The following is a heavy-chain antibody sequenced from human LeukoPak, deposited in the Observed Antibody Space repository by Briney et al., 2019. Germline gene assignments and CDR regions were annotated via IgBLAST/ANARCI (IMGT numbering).Heavy chain of an antibody. CDR2: INSDGSST. CDR1: GFTFSSYW. CDR3: ARDGTVEYYYDSSGYSPGGGPDY. D-gene: IGHD3-22*01. Sequence: GSLRLSCAASGFTFSSYWMHWVRQAPGKGLVWVSRINSDGSSTSYADFVKGRFTISRDNAKNTLYLQMNSLRAEDTAVYYCARDGTVEYYYDSSGYSPGGGPDYWGQGTLVTVSS. J-gene: IGHJ4*02. V-gene: IGHV3-74*01.